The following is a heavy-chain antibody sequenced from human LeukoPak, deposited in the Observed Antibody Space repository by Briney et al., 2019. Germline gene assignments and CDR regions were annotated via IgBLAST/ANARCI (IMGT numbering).Heavy chain of an antibody. Sequence: SGKGSCKASGRTFSSYAISCVRQAPGQGLEWMRMIIPILGVANYAQKFQGRVTMTAVNSTSTDFMELRRLRSEDTAVYDCASEVGRKVVTAMSSDYWGQGTPVTVS. CDR2: IIPILGVA. CDR3: ASEVGRKVVTAMSSDY. J-gene: IGHJ4*02. D-gene: IGHD2-21*02. V-gene: IGHV1-69*04. CDR1: GRTFSSYA.